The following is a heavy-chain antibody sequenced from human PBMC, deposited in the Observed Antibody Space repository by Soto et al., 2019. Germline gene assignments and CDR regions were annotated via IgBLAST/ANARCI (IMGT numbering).Heavy chain of an antibody. CDR3: ARVLNAAELLWFGELLSSFDY. J-gene: IGHJ4*02. V-gene: IGHV1-18*01. D-gene: IGHD3-10*01. Sequence: ASVKVSCKASGYTFTSYGISWVRQAPGQGLEWMGWISAYNGNTNYAQKLQGRVTMTTDTSTSTAYMELRSLRSDDTAVYYCARVLNAAELLWFGELLSSFDYWGQGTRVTVAS. CDR2: ISAYNGNT. CDR1: GYTFTSYG.